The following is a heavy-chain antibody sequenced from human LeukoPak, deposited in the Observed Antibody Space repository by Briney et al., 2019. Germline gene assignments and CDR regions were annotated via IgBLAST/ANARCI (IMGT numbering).Heavy chain of an antibody. V-gene: IGHV3-23*01. J-gene: IGHJ4*02. D-gene: IGHD6-6*01. CDR3: AKDTYSSSPYYFDY. CDR1: GFTFNNYA. Sequence: GGSLRLSCAAAGFTFNNYAMSWVRQAPGKGLKWVSGISSGGSTYYADSVKGRFTISRDNSKNTLFLQMNSPRAEDTAVYYCAKDTYSSSPYYFDYWGQGTLVAVSS. CDR2: ISSGGST.